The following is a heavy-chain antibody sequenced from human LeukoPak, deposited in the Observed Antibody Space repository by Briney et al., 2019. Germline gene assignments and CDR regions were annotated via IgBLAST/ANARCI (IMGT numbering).Heavy chain of an antibody. Sequence: GGTLRLSCAASGFTFSSYGMHRVRQAPGKGLEWVAVISYDGSNKYYADSVKGRFTISRDNSKNTLYLQMNSLRAEDTAVYYCAKELVLGTTMVRGVMDYWGQGTLVTVSS. CDR1: GFTFSSYG. CDR2: ISYDGSNK. CDR3: AKELVLGTTMVRGVMDY. D-gene: IGHD3-10*01. J-gene: IGHJ4*02. V-gene: IGHV3-30*18.